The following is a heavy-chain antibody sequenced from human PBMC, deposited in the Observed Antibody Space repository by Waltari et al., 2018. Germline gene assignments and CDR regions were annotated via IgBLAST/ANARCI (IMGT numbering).Heavy chain of an antibody. D-gene: IGHD1-26*01. CDR1: GGSISSSNW. Sequence: QVQLQESGPGLVKPSGTLSLTCAVSGGSISSSNWWSWVRQPPGKWLEWIGAIYPRGGTTYTPALKCRVTISVDKSKTQFSLKLSSVTASDTAVYYCARVLLDSGSEGLDYWGQGTLVTVSS. J-gene: IGHJ4*02. V-gene: IGHV4-4*02. CDR3: ARVLLDSGSEGLDY. CDR2: IYPRGGT.